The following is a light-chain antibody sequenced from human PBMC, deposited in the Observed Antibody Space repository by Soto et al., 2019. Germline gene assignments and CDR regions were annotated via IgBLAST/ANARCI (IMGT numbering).Light chain of an antibody. V-gene: IGKV1-39*01. CDR3: QQSYSPPRT. CDR1: QSVRTH. J-gene: IGKJ2*01. Sequence: DIQMTQSPSSLSASIGDRVTITCRASQSVRTHLNWYHQKPGKAPELLIYAASSLQAGVPSRFSGSGSGTDVTRTISSLHPEDFGDYYCQQSYSPPRTFGQGTNLEIK. CDR2: AAS.